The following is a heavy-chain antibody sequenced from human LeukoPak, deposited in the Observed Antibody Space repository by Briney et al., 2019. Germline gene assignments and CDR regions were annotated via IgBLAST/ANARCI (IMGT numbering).Heavy chain of an antibody. Sequence: ASVKVSCKASGYTFTSYGISWVRQAPGQGLEWMGRISAYNGNTNYAQKLQGRVTMTTDTSTSTAYMELRSLRSDDTAVYYCARVVRITMVRGVIIDYWGQGTLVTVSS. CDR1: GYTFTSYG. D-gene: IGHD3-10*01. CDR2: ISAYNGNT. J-gene: IGHJ4*02. CDR3: ARVVRITMVRGVIIDY. V-gene: IGHV1-18*01.